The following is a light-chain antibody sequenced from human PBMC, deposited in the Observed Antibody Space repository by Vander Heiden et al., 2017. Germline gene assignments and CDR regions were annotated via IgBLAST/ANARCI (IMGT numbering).Light chain of an antibody. CDR1: QSVSSY. Sequence: EIVFTQSPATLSLSPGERATLSCRASQSVSSYLAWYQQKPGQAPRLLIYDASNRATGIPARFSGSGSRTDFTLTISSLEPEDFAVYYCQQRSNWPPTFGGGTKVEIK. CDR3: QQRSNWPPT. J-gene: IGKJ4*01. V-gene: IGKV3-11*01. CDR2: DAS.